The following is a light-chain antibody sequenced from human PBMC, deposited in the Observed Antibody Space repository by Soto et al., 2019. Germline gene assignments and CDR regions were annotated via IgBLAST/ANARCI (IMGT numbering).Light chain of an antibody. CDR1: QGVSRK. V-gene: IGKV3-15*01. CDR2: GAS. J-gene: IGKJ4*01. Sequence: EIVMTQSPATLSVAPGERVTFSCGASQGVSRKLAWYQHKPGQAPRLLISGASTRATGIPARFSGSGSGTEFTLTISSLQSEDCAIYYCQQYYTWPITFGGGTKVEIK. CDR3: QQYYTWPIT.